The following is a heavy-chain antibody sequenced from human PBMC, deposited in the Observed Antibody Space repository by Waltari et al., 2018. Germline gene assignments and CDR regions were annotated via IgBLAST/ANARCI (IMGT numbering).Heavy chain of an antibody. CDR2: IYTSGST. Sequence: QVQLQESGPGLVKPSQTLSLTCTVSGGSISSGSYYWSWIRQPAGKGLEWIGRIYTSGSTNYNPSLKSRVTISVDTSKNQFSLNLSSVTAADTAVYYCARAPATAGYWYFDLWGRGTLVTVSS. V-gene: IGHV4-61*02. D-gene: IGHD2-21*02. CDR3: ARAPATAGYWYFDL. J-gene: IGHJ2*01. CDR1: GGSISSGSYY.